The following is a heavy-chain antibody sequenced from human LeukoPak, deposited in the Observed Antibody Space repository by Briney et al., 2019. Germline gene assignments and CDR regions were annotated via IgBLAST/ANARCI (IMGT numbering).Heavy chain of an antibody. CDR3: ARDLGTQYDYGDDTAFDI. J-gene: IGHJ3*02. D-gene: IGHD4-17*01. V-gene: IGHV3-48*01. Sequence: PGGSLRLSCAASGFTFSSYSMNWVRQAPGKGLEWVSYISSSSSTIYYADSVKGRFTISRDNAKNSLYLQMNSLRAEDTAVYYCARDLGTQYDYGDDTAFDIWGQGTMVTVSS. CDR2: ISSSSSTI. CDR1: GFTFSSYS.